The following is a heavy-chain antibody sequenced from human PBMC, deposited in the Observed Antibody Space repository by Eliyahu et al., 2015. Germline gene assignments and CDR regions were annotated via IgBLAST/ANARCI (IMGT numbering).Heavy chain of an antibody. V-gene: IGHV4-34*01. D-gene: IGHD3-22*01. CDR3: ARRRLGRIVVVWYFDY. CDR1: GGSFSGYY. Sequence: QVQLQQWGAGLLKPSETLSLTCAVYGGSFSGYYWSWIRQPPGKGLEWIGEINHSGSTNYNPSLKSRVTISVDTSKNQFSLKLSSVTAADTAVYYCARRRLGRIVVVWYFDYWGQGTLVTVSS. CDR2: INHSGST. J-gene: IGHJ4*02.